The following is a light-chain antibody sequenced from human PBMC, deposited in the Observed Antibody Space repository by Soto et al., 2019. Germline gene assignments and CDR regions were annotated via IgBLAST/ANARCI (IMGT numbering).Light chain of an antibody. J-gene: IGKJ1*01. V-gene: IGKV3-20*01. CDR3: QQYGSSPWT. CDR1: QSVSSSY. CDR2: GAS. Sequence: EIVLTQSPGTLSLSPGERATLSCRASQSVSSSYLAWYQQKPGQAPRPLIYGASSRAIGIPDRFSGSGSGTDVTRTISRLEPEDFAVYYCQQYGSSPWTFGQGTKVEIK.